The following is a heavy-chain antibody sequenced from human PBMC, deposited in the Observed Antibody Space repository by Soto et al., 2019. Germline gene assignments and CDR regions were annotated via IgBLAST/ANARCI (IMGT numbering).Heavy chain of an antibody. D-gene: IGHD5-12*01. V-gene: IGHV3-30*18. CDR1: GFTFSSYG. CDR3: AKDLARPCDSGYDYDCVYYYYGMDV. Sequence: QVQLVESGGGVVQPGRSLRLSCAASGFTFSSYGMHWVRQAPGKGLEWVAVISYDGSNKYYADSVKGRFTISRDNSKNTLYLQMNSLRAEDTAVYYCAKDLARPCDSGYDYDCVYYYYGMDVWGQGTTVTVSS. J-gene: IGHJ6*02. CDR2: ISYDGSNK.